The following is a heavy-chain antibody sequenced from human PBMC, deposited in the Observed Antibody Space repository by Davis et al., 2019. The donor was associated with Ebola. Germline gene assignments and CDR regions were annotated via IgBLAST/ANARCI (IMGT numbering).Heavy chain of an antibody. CDR1: GYTFTSYG. CDR3: ARSDVTGAGLGDGFDV. CDR2: ISAYNGNT. J-gene: IGHJ3*01. V-gene: IGHV1-18*01. Sequence: ASVKVSCKASGYTFTSYGISWVRQAPGQGLEWMGWISAYNGNTNYAQKLQGRVTMTTDTSISTAYMELSRLRSDDTAVYFCARSDVTGAGLGDGFDVWGQGTMVTVSS. D-gene: IGHD6-13*01.